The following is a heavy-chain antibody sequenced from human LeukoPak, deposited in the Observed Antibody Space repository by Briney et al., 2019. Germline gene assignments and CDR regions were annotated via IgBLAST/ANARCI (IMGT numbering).Heavy chain of an antibody. Sequence: PSETLSLTCTVSGYSISSGYYWGWIRQPPGKGLEWIGEINHSGSTNYNPSLKSRVTISVDTSKNQFSLKLSSVTAADTAVYYCARGFTYYYGSGRRNWFDPWGQGTLVTVSS. D-gene: IGHD3-10*01. J-gene: IGHJ5*02. CDR3: ARGFTYYYGSGRRNWFDP. CDR1: GYSISSGYY. CDR2: INHSGST. V-gene: IGHV4-38-2*02.